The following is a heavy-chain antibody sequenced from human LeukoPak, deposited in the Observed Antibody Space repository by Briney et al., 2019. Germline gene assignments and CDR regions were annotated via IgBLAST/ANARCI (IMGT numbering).Heavy chain of an antibody. CDR1: GFTFSSYA. D-gene: IGHD3-10*01. Sequence: PGGSLRLSCAASGFTFSSYAMHWVRQAPGKGLEWVAVISYDGSNKYYADSVKGRFTISRDNSKNTLYLQMNSLRAEDTAVYYCARVSSLLWFGELFPYYYGMDVWGQGTTVTVSS. CDR2: ISYDGSNK. V-gene: IGHV3-30*04. J-gene: IGHJ6*02. CDR3: ARVSSLLWFGELFPYYYGMDV.